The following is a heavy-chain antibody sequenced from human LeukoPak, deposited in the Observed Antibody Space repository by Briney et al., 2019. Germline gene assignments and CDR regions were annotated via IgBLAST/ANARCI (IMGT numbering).Heavy chain of an antibody. D-gene: IGHD2-21*02. CDR3: AKGDCGGDCYTSDY. Sequence: PGGSLRLSCAASGFTFSSYSMNWVRQAPGKGVEWVSSISSSSSYIYYADSVKGRFTISRDNSKNTLYLQMNSLRAEDTAVYYCAKGDCGGDCYTSDYWGQGTLVTVSS. CDR1: GFTFSSYS. J-gene: IGHJ4*02. CDR2: ISSSSSYI. V-gene: IGHV3-21*04.